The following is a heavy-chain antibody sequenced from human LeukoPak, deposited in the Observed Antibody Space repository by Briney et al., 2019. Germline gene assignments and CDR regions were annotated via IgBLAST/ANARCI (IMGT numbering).Heavy chain of an antibody. CDR2: MSGSGSST. CDR3: AKDTYGSGSSHFDY. CDR1: GFTFKTYA. J-gene: IGHJ4*02. V-gene: IGHV3-23*01. D-gene: IGHD3-10*01. Sequence: GGSLRLSCAASGFTFKTYAMNWVRQVPGKGPEWVSSMSGSGSSTDYADSVKGRFTISRDNSKNTLYLQMNSLRAEDTALYYCAKDTYGSGSSHFDYWGQGTLVTVSS.